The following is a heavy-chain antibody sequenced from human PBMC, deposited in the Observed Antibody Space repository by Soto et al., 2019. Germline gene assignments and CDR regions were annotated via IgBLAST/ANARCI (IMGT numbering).Heavy chain of an antibody. Sequence: PGGSLRLSCAASGFTFSSYSMNWVRQAPGKGLEWVSSISSSSSYIYYADSVKGRFTISRDNAKNSLYLQMNSLRAEDTAVYYCEFGGGDDFWSGSYTAHFDYWGQGTLVTVSS. J-gene: IGHJ4*02. CDR1: GFTFSSYS. D-gene: IGHD3-3*01. CDR3: EFGGGDDFWSGSYTAHFDY. V-gene: IGHV3-21*01. CDR2: ISSSSSYI.